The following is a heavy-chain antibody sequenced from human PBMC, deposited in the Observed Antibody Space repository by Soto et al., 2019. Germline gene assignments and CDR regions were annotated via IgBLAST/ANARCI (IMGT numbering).Heavy chain of an antibody. Sequence: QVQLQQWGAGLLKPSETLSLTCAVYGGSFSGHYWTWIRQPPGKGLEWIGEVSPGGSTNYNSSLKSRVTVSGDTSKNQFSLKLTSVTAADTGVYYCARGRGGLHRTAELHSRGQGTLVTVSS. CDR2: VSPGGST. CDR1: GGSFSGHY. CDR3: ARGRGGLHRTAELHS. V-gene: IGHV4-34*01. J-gene: IGHJ5*01. D-gene: IGHD7-27*01.